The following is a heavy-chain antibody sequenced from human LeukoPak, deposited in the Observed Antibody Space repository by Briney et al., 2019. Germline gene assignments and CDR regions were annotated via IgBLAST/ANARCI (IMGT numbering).Heavy chain of an antibody. D-gene: IGHD3-10*01. CDR3: ARGRLLWFGELVVPSDAFDI. J-gene: IGHJ3*02. CDR2: INHSGST. V-gene: IGHV4-34*01. CDR1: GFTFSSYA. Sequence: GSLRLSCAASGFTFSSYAMSWIRQPPGKGLEWIGEINHSGSTNYNPSLKSRVTISVDTSKNQFSLKLSSVTAADTAVYYCARGRLLWFGELVVPSDAFDIWGQGTMVTVSS.